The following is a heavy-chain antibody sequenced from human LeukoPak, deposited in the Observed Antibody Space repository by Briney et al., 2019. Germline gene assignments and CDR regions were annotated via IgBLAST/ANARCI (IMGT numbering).Heavy chain of an antibody. Sequence: SETLSLTCTVSGGSISSRSYYWGWIRQPPGKGLEWIGYIYYSGSTNYNPSLKSRVTISVDTSKNQFSLKLSSVTAADTAVYYCARSPFGDFWSGYYSTGGPDYYYGMDVWGQGTTVTVSS. CDR3: ARSPFGDFWSGYYSTGGPDYYYGMDV. D-gene: IGHD3-3*01. CDR2: IYYSGST. J-gene: IGHJ6*02. V-gene: IGHV4-61*05. CDR1: GGSISSRSYY.